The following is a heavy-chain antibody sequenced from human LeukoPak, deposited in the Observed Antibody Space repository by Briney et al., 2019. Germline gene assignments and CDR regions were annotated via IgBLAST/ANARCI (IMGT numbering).Heavy chain of an antibody. Sequence: PSETLSLTCAVYGGSFSGYYWSWIRQPPGKGLEWIGEINHSGSTNYNPSLKSRVTISVDTSKNQFSLKLSSVTAADTAVYYCASLPDGYFDYWGQGTLVTVSS. D-gene: IGHD5-24*01. CDR3: ASLPDGYFDY. CDR1: GGSFSGYY. V-gene: IGHV4-34*01. J-gene: IGHJ4*02. CDR2: INHSGST.